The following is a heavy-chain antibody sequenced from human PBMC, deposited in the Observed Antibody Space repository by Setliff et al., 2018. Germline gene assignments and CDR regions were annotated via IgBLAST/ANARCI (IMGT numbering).Heavy chain of an antibody. J-gene: IGHJ4*02. V-gene: IGHV4-34*01. CDR3: ARGETSGGTWFGEVYPF. CDR1: GGAVSGFY. CDR2: IYYSGST. Sequence: SETLSLTCDIKGGAVSGFYWSWIRQTPGKDLEWIGSIYYSGSTYYNPSLKSRVTISVDTSRNQFSLKLSSVTAADTAVYYCARGETSGGTWFGEVYPFWGQGTLVTVSS. D-gene: IGHD3-10*01.